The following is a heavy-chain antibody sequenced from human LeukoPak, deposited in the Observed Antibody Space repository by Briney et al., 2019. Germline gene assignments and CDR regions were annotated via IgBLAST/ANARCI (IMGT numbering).Heavy chain of an antibody. CDR2: IYTSGST. V-gene: IGHV4-4*07. Sequence: SETLSLTCTVSGGSISNYYWSWFRQPPGKGLEWIGRIYTSGSTNYNPSLKSRVTMSVDTSKNQFSLKLSSVTAADTAVYYCARVRYYYGSGSYDAFDIWGQGTMVTVSS. D-gene: IGHD3-10*01. CDR3: ARVRYYYGSGSYDAFDI. CDR1: GGSISNYY. J-gene: IGHJ3*02.